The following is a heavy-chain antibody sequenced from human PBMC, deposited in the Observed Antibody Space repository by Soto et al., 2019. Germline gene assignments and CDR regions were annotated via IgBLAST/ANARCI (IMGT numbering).Heavy chain of an antibody. D-gene: IGHD3-22*01. CDR2: IIPIFGTA. Sequence: SVKVSCKASGGTFSSYAISWVRQAPGQGLEWMGGIIPIFGTANYAQKFQGRVTITADESTSTAYMELSSLRSEDTAVYYCAKEYDSSGYYPDYWGQGTLVTVSS. CDR1: GGTFSSYA. CDR3: AKEYDSSGYYPDY. V-gene: IGHV1-69*13. J-gene: IGHJ4*02.